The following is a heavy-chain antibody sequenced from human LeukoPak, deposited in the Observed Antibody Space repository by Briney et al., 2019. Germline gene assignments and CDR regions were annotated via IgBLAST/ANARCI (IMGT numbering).Heavy chain of an antibody. Sequence: SETLSLTCTVSGGSITSHYWSWIRQPPGKGLEWIGYIYYSGSTNYNPSLKSRVTISVDTSKNQFSLKLSSVTAADTAVYYCARGLWLGLDYWGQGTLVTVSS. CDR2: IYYSGST. CDR1: GGSITSHY. J-gene: IGHJ4*02. V-gene: IGHV4-59*11. CDR3: ARGLWLGLDY. D-gene: IGHD3-10*01.